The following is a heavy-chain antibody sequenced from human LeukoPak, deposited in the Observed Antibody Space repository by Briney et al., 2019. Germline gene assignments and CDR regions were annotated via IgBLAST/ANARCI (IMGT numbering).Heavy chain of an antibody. CDR1: GGSITGGDYY. D-gene: IGHD4-23*01. CDR2: IYTSGST. J-gene: IGHJ3*02. Sequence: PSETLSLTCTVSGGSITGGDYYWSWLRQPAGKGLEWIGRIYTSGSTNYNPSLKSRVTISVDTSKNQFSLKLSSVTAADTAIYYCARGLWAVVTSEVFDIWGRGTMVTVSS. V-gene: IGHV4-61*02. CDR3: ARGLWAVVTSEVFDI.